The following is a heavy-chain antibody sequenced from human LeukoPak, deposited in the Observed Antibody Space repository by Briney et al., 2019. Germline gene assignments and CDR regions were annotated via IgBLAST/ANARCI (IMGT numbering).Heavy chain of an antibody. Sequence: SETLSLTCAVYGGSFSGYYWSWIRQPPGKGLEWIGEINHSGSTNYSPSLKSRVTISVDTSKNQFSLKLSSLTAADTAVYYCARTLYYTHYPDYWGQGTLVTVSS. CDR3: ARTLYYTHYPDY. J-gene: IGHJ4*02. D-gene: IGHD4-11*01. CDR1: GGSFSGYY. V-gene: IGHV4-34*01. CDR2: INHSGST.